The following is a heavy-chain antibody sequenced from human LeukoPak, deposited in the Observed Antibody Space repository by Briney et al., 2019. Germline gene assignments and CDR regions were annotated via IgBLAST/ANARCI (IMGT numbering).Heavy chain of an antibody. CDR3: ARGGPGTTRYYYYYGMDV. CDR2: IIPIFVIA. J-gene: IGHJ6*02. CDR1: RGTFSSYA. V-gene: IGHV1-69*04. D-gene: IGHD1-1*01. Sequence: ASEKGSCKTSRGTFSSYAISWVRQAPGHRLEWIGKIIPIFVIANYAQKFQGRVTITADKSTSTAYMELSSLRSEDTAVYYCARGGPGTTRYYYYYGMDVWGQGTTVTVSS.